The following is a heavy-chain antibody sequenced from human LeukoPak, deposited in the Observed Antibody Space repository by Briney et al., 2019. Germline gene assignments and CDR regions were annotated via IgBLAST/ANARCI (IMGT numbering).Heavy chain of an antibody. CDR2: IRSKAYGGTT. CDR3: TRGPYTVARGPFDY. J-gene: IGHJ4*02. CDR1: GFTFGDYA. Sequence: GGSLRLSCTASGFTFGDYAMSWFRQAPGKGLEWVGFIRSKAYGGTTEYAASVKGRFTISRDDSKSIAYLQMNSLKTEDTAVYYCTRGPYTVARGPFDYWGQGTLVTVSS. D-gene: IGHD4-17*01. V-gene: IGHV3-49*03.